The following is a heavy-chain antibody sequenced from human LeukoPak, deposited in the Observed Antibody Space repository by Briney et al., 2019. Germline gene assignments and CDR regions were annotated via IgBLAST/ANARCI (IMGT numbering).Heavy chain of an antibody. CDR3: AREFARGSWTYDAFQN. D-gene: IGHD3-10*01. CDR2: INPSGGSP. Sequence: ASVKVSCKASGYRFTIYFMHWVREAPGQGLEWMAIINPSGGSPSYAQRFQGRVTMTRDTSTSTVYMELSSLRSEDTAVYYCAREFARGSWTYDAFQNWGQGTLVTVSS. CDR1: GYRFTIYF. V-gene: IGHV1-46*01. J-gene: IGHJ4*02.